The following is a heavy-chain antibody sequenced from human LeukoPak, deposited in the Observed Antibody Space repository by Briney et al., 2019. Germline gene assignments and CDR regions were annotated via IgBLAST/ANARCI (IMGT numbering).Heavy chain of an antibody. Sequence: PSETLSLTCAVYGGSFSGYYWSWIRHPPGKGLEGIGEINHSGSTNYNPSLKSRVTISVDTSKNQFSLKLSSVTAADTAVYYCARWYYDILTGPGGMDYWGQGTLVTVSS. J-gene: IGHJ4*02. CDR2: INHSGST. CDR3: ARWYYDILTGPGGMDY. CDR1: GGSFSGYY. V-gene: IGHV4-34*01. D-gene: IGHD3-9*01.